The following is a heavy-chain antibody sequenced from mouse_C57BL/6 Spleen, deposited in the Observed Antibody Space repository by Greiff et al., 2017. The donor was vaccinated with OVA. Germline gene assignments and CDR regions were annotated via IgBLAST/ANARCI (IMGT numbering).Heavy chain of an antibody. J-gene: IGHJ2*01. CDR2: ISDGGSYT. Sequence: EVQLVESGGGLVKPGGSLKLSCAASGFTFSSYAMSWVRQTPEKRLEWVATISDGGSYTYYPDNVKGRFTISRDNAKNNLYLQMSHLKSEDTAMYYCARDPSYDGYPFDYWGQGTTLTVSS. CDR3: ARDPSYDGYPFDY. V-gene: IGHV5-4*01. D-gene: IGHD2-3*01. CDR1: GFTFSSYA.